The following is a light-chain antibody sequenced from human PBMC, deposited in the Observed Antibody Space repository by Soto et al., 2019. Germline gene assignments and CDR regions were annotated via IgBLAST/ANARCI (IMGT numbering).Light chain of an antibody. CDR3: KSYAGSNTYV. CDR2: EVV. CDR1: KSDIGVYDF. Sequence: QSALTQPPSASGSPGQSVTISCTGTKSDIGVYDFVSWYQHHPGKAPRLIIYEVVQRPSGVPDRFSGSKSGNTASLTVSGLKAADEAEYFCKSYAGSNTYVFGSGTKLTVL. V-gene: IGLV2-8*01. J-gene: IGLJ1*01.